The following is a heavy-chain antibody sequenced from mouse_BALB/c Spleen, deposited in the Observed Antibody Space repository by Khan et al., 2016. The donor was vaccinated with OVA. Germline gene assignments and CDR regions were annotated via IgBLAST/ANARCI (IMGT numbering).Heavy chain of an antibody. Sequence: EVQLQQSGPELMKPGASVRISCKASGYSFTTYYIHWLMQSHGKSLEWIGYIDPFSGGTTYNQKFKGKATLTVDKSSRTAYIQLSNLKHEDSAVYYGTRHGYVAWFTYWGQGTLVTVSA. V-gene: IGHV1S135*01. CDR1: GYSFTTYY. CDR3: TRHGYVAWFTY. D-gene: IGHD2-14*01. J-gene: IGHJ3*01. CDR2: IDPFSGGT.